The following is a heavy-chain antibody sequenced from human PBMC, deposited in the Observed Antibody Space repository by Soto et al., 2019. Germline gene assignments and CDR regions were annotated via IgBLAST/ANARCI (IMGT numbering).Heavy chain of an antibody. CDR2: YYWDDNQ. J-gene: IGHJ4*02. CDR3: AHNADDHTSSHYHK. Sequence: QITLKESGHTLVNPTQTLTLTCSFSGFSLRSSGGGVGWIRQPPGKALEWLALYYWDDNQRYRPSLKSRLALTNDPSKDHVVRTMANMAPVDTATSYCAHNADDHTSSHYHKWGQGTPVTVSS. D-gene: IGHD2-2*01. CDR1: GFSLRSSGGG. V-gene: IGHV2-5*02.